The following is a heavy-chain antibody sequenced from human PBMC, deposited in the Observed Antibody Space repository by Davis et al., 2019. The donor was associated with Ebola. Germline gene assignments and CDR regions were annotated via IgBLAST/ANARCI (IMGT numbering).Heavy chain of an antibody. Sequence: SETLSLTCAVYGGSFSGYYWSWIRQPPGKGLEWIGEINHSGSTNYNPSLKSRVTISVDTSKNQFSLKLSSVTAADTAVYYCASGDDFWSGYSDYWGQGTLVTVSS. V-gene: IGHV4-34*01. CDR2: INHSGST. J-gene: IGHJ4*02. D-gene: IGHD3-3*01. CDR3: ASGDDFWSGYSDY. CDR1: GGSFSGYY.